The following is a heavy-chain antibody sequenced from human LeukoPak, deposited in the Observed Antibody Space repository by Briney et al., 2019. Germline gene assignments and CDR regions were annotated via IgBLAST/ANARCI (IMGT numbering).Heavy chain of an antibody. CDR3: ARSYSNHLFGMDV. J-gene: IGHJ6*02. CDR1: GFTVSSYY. CDR2: MYSGGST. V-gene: IGHV3-66*01. D-gene: IGHD4-11*01. Sequence: GGSLRLSCAASGFTVSSYYMTWVRQAPGKGLEWVSVMYSGGSTYYADSVKGRVAISRDNSQNTVFLQMNSVRVEDTAVYYCARSYSNHLFGMDVWGQGTEVTVSS.